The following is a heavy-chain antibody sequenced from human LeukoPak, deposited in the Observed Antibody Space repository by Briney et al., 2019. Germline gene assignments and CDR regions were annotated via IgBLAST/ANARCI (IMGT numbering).Heavy chain of an antibody. V-gene: IGHV3-7*01. CDR3: ARDPSYSGSYYGYFDL. CDR2: IKQDGSEK. CDR1: GFTFSSHW. Sequence: GGSLRLSCAASGFTFSSHWMSWVRQAPGKGLEWVANIKQDGSEKYYVDSVKGRFTISRDNSKNTLYLQMNSLRAEDTAVYYCARDPSYSGSYYGYFDLWGRGTLVTVSS. D-gene: IGHD1-26*01. J-gene: IGHJ2*01.